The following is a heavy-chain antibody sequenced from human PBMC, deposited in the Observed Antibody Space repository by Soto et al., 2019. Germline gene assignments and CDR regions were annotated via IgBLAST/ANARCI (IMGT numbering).Heavy chain of an antibody. J-gene: IGHJ4*02. CDR1: GFTFSDYA. CDR3: VRDYDSSGYNSDY. Sequence: PGGSLRLSCSASGFTFSDYAIHWVRQAPGKGLEYVSAIRSNGISTDYADSVKGRFTISRDNAKNTLYLQMNSLRAEDTAVYYCVRDYDSSGYNSDYWGQGTPVTVSS. V-gene: IGHV3-64*04. CDR2: IRSNGIST. D-gene: IGHD3-22*01.